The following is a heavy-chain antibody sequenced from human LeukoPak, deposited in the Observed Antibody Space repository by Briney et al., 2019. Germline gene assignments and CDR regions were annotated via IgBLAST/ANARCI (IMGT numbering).Heavy chain of an antibody. D-gene: IGHD1-26*01. V-gene: IGHV4-59*08. Sequence: SQTLSLTCTVSGGSISGHHWTWIRQPPGTGLEWIGYFYDSGDFNYNPSLKSRVTIWMDMSNNQFSLTMSSVAAADTAMYYCARLLRPGGRKGDAFDIWGQGTLVTVSS. CDR1: GGSISGHH. CDR3: ARLLRPGGRKGDAFDI. CDR2: FYDSGDF. J-gene: IGHJ3*02.